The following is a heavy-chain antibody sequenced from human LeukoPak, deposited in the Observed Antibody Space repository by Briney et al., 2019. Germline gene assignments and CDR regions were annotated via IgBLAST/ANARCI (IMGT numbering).Heavy chain of an antibody. CDR1: GFTFSNYG. J-gene: IGHJ4*02. CDR2: IRYDGSNK. D-gene: IGHD5/OR15-5a*01. CDR3: AKDLRLGWYFDY. Sequence: GGSLRLSCAASGFTFSNYGMHWVRQAPGKGLEWVAFIRYDGSNKYYADSVKSRFTISRDNSKNTLYLQMNSLRAEDTAVYYCAKDLRLGWYFDYWGQGTLVTVSS. V-gene: IGHV3-30*02.